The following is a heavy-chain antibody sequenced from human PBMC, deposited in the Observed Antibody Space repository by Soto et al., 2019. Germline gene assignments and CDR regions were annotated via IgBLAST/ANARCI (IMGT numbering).Heavy chain of an antibody. CDR1: GFSLSTSGMC. CDR2: IDWDDDK. V-gene: IGHV2-70*11. J-gene: IGHJ6*02. D-gene: IGHD3-10*01. CDR3: ARIGRPTYEVRGVIPYYYGMDV. Sequence: SGPTLVNPTQTLTLTCTFSGFSLSTSGMCVSWIRQPPGKALEWLARIDWDDDKYYSTSLKTRLTISKDTSKNQVVLTMTNMDPVDTATYYCARIGRPTYEVRGVIPYYYGMDVWGQGTTVTVSS.